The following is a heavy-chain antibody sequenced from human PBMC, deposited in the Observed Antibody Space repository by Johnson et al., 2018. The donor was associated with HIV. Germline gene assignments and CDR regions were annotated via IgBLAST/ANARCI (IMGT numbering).Heavy chain of an antibody. CDR2: IGTAGDT. J-gene: IGHJ3*02. V-gene: IGHV3-13*01. D-gene: IGHD5-24*01. Sequence: VQLVESGGGLVQPGGSLRLSCAASGFTVSSNYMSWVRQAPGKGLEWVSAIGTAGDTYYPGSVKGRFTISRENAKNSLYLQMNSLRAEDTAVYYCARACRDGYTCDAFDIWGQGTMVTVSS. CDR1: GFTVSSNY. CDR3: ARACRDGYTCDAFDI.